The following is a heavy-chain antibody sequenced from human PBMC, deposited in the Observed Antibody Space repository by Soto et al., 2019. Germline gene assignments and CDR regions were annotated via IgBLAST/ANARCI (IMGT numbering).Heavy chain of an antibody. CDR3: ARGALVWFGAHDYYGMDV. CDR2: IYHSGGT. Sequence: QVQLQQWGAGLLKPSETLSLTCGVFGGSFSGYYWTWIRQPPGKGLEWIGEIYHSGGTNYHPSLKRRVTISVDTSNNHFPLKLSSVTAADTAVYYCARGALVWFGAHDYYGMDVWGQGTTVTVSS. J-gene: IGHJ6*02. D-gene: IGHD3-10*01. CDR1: GGSFSGYY. V-gene: IGHV4-34*01.